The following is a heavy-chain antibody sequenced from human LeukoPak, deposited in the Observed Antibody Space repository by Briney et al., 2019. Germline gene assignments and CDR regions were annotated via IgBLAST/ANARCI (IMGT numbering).Heavy chain of an antibody. D-gene: IGHD2-8*01. CDR3: ARVRYYEAFDI. CDR2: IYYSGST. Sequence: PSETLSLTCTVSGGSISSYYWSWIRQPPGKGLEWIGYIYYSGSTNYNPSLKSRVTISVDTSKNQFPLKLSSVTAADTAVYYCARVRYYEAFDIWGQGTMVTVSS. CDR1: GGSISSYY. J-gene: IGHJ3*02. V-gene: IGHV4-59*01.